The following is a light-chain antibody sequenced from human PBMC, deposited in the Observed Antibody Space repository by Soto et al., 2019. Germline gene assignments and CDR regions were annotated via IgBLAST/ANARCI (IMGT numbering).Light chain of an antibody. J-gene: IGKJ1*01. CDR1: QSIVTY. Sequence: DIQMTQSPSSLSASVGDRVTITCRASQSIVTYLNWYLQKPGKAPKLLIYAASTLQSGVPSRFSGSGSGTDFTLTISCLQSEDFATYYCQQYYSYSWTFGQGTMVDIK. CDR2: AAS. V-gene: IGKV1-39*01. CDR3: QQYYSYSWT.